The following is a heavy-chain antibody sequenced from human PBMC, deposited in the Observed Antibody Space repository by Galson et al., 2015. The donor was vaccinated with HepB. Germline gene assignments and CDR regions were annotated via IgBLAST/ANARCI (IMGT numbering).Heavy chain of an antibody. Sequence: SLRLSCAASGFTFSSYSMNWVRQAPGKGLEWVSSISGSSSYIYYADSVKGRFTISRDNAKNSLYLQMNSLRAEDTAVYYCARSGATGLYYYYYGMDVWGQGTTVTVSS. V-gene: IGHV3-21*01. J-gene: IGHJ6*02. D-gene: IGHD1-26*01. CDR2: ISGSSSYI. CDR3: ARSGATGLYYYYYGMDV. CDR1: GFTFSSYS.